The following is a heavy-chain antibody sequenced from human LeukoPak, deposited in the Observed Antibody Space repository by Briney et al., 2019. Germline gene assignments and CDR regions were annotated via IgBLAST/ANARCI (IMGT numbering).Heavy chain of an antibody. CDR1: GFTFSSYA. D-gene: IGHD6-13*01. J-gene: IGHJ6*02. V-gene: IGHV3-23*01. CDR3: AKDKQQLVLTLYGMDV. Sequence: PGGSLRLSCAPSGFTFSSYAMSWVRQAPGKGLEWVSAISGSGGSTYYADSVKGRFTISRDNSKNTLYLQMNSLRAEDTAVYYCAKDKQQLVLTLYGMDVWGQGTTVTVSS. CDR2: ISGSGGST.